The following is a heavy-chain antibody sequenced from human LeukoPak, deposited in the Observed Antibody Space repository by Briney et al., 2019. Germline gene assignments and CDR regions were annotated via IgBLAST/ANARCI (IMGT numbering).Heavy chain of an antibody. J-gene: IGHJ4*02. D-gene: IGHD3-22*01. V-gene: IGHV5-51*01. CDR2: IYPGDSDT. CDR3: ARHPDYYDSSGYYYGPLDY. Sequence: GESLKISCEGSGYTFTSYWIAWVRQMPGKGLEWMGIIYPGDSDTRYSPSFQGQVTISADKSISTAYPQWSSLKASDTAMYYCARHPDYYDSSGYYYGPLDYWGQGTLVTVSS. CDR1: GYTFTSYW.